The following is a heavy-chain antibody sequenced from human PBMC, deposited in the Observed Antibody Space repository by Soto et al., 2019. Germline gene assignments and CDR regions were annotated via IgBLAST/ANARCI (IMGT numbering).Heavy chain of an antibody. CDR2: IKSKTDGGTT. V-gene: IGHV3-15*01. J-gene: IGHJ4*02. CDR3: TTDPPRYCSSTTCYLGH. Sequence: GGSLRLSCAVSGFGFSNAWLNWVRQAPGMGLEWVGRIKSKTDGGTTDYAAPVKGRFTISRDDSKNTLYLQMNSLKTEDTAVYYCTTDPPRYCSSTTCYLGHWGQGTLVTVSS. D-gene: IGHD2-2*01. CDR1: GFGFSNAW.